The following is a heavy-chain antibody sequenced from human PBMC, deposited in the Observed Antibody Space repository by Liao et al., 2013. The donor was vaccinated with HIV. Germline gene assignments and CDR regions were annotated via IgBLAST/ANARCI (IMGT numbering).Heavy chain of an antibody. Sequence: QLQLQESGPGLVKPSETLSLTCTVSGGSISSDNHYWGWIRQPPGKGLEWIGSISDSGNTYYNSSLRSRVTISVDTSKNQFSLKVTSVTAADTAVYYCARDQLFFYGTGSYSPMPFDYWGQGTRVTVSS. CDR1: GGSISSDNHY. V-gene: IGHV4-39*07. D-gene: IGHD3-10*01. J-gene: IGHJ4*02. CDR2: ISDSGNT. CDR3: ARDQLFFYGTGSYSPMPFDY.